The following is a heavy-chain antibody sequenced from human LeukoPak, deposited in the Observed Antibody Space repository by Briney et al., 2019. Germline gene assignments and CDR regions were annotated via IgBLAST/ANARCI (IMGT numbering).Heavy chain of an antibody. Sequence: SVKVSCKASGGTFSSYAIRWVRQAPGQGLEWMGRIIPIFGKTKYAQKFQGRVTITTDESTSTAYMELSSLRSEDTAVYHCARGSGGYNWFDPWGQGTLVTVSS. CDR1: GGTFSSYA. V-gene: IGHV1-69*05. CDR3: ARGSGGYNWFDP. D-gene: IGHD6-25*01. CDR2: IIPIFGKT. J-gene: IGHJ5*02.